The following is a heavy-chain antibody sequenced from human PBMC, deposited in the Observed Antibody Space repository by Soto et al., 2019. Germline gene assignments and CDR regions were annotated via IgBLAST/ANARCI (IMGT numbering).Heavy chain of an antibody. CDR2: INQSGRA. Sequence: QVQLQQWGAGLLKPSQTLSLTCAVYGGSPSGHYWTWIRQPPGKGLAWIGEINQSGRANNNASLKSRVTISIDTSKNQFSLRLNAVTAADTAVYYCASGVETNRYFDLWGRGTPVTVSS. D-gene: IGHD1-26*01. CDR3: ASGVETNRYFDL. CDR1: GGSPSGHY. V-gene: IGHV4-34*02. J-gene: IGHJ2*01.